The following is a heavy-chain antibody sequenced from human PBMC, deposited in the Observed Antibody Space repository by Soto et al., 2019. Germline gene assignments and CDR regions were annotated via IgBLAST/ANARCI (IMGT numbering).Heavy chain of an antibody. V-gene: IGHV3-11*01. J-gene: IGHJ4*02. D-gene: IGHD3-3*01. Sequence: QVQLVESGGGLVKPGGSLRLSCAASGFTFSDYYMSWIRQAPRKRLEWVSYISSSGSTIYYADSVKGRFTISGDNAKNSLYLQMNSLKAEDTAVYYCARTWSGSTPSYYFDYWGQGTMVTVSS. CDR1: GFTFSDYY. CDR3: ARTWSGSTPSYYFDY. CDR2: ISSSGSTI.